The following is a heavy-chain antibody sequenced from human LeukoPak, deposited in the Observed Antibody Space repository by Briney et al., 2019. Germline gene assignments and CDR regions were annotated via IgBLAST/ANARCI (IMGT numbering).Heavy chain of an antibody. Sequence: GGSLRLSCAATGFTFSNFAMHWVRQAPGKGLEWVAVVSYDGSYKYYADSVKGRFTISRDNSKNTLYLQMNSLRAEDTAVYYCARAPGYGAAYYFDYWGQGTLVTVSS. D-gene: IGHD1-1*01. CDR1: GFTFSNFA. CDR2: VSYDGSYK. CDR3: ARAPGYGAAYYFDY. J-gene: IGHJ4*02. V-gene: IGHV3-30*04.